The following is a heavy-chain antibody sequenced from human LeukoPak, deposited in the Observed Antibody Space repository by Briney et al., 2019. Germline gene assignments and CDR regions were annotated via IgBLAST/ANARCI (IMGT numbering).Heavy chain of an antibody. Sequence: PPETLSLTCTVSGGSISSGGYYWSWIRQHPGKGLEWIGYIYYSGSTYYNPSLKSRVTISVDTSKNQFSLKLSSVTAADTAVYYCARYCSSTSCTYYYYYGMDVRGKGTTVTVSS. V-gene: IGHV4-31*03. J-gene: IGHJ6*04. D-gene: IGHD2-2*01. CDR1: GGSISSGGYY. CDR2: IYYSGST. CDR3: ARYCSSTSCTYYYYYGMDV.